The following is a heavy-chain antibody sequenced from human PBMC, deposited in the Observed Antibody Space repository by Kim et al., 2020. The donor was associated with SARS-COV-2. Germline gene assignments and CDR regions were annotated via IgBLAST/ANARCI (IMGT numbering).Heavy chain of an antibody. Sequence: TSYADSVKGRFTISRDNSKNTLYLQMNSLRAEDTAVYYCAIRRGTGWFDPWGQGTLVTVSS. CDR2: T. V-gene: IGHV3-23*01. D-gene: IGHD1-1*01. J-gene: IGHJ5*02. CDR3: AIRRGTGWFDP.